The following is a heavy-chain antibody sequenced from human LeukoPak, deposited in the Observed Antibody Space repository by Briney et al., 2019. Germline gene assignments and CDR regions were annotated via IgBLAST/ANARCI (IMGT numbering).Heavy chain of an antibody. J-gene: IGHJ4*02. Sequence: SQTLSLTCAVSGGSISSGGYSWSWIRQPPGKGLEWIGYIYHSGSTYYNPSLKSRVTISVDRSKNQFSLKLSPVTAADTAVYYCARAGTAYYFDYWGQGTLVTVSS. CDR2: IYHSGST. CDR3: ARAGTAYYFDY. V-gene: IGHV4-30-2*01. CDR1: GGSISSGGYS. D-gene: IGHD2/OR15-2a*01.